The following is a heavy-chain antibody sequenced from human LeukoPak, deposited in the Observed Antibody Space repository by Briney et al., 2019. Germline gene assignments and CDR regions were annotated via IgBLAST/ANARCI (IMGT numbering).Heavy chain of an antibody. Sequence: GASVKVSCKASGYTFTSYGISWVRQAPGQGLEWMGWISAYNGNTNYAQKLQGRVTMTTDTSTSTAYMELRSLRSDDTAVYYCASLLSGETVGWYFDLWGRGTLVTVSS. V-gene: IGHV1-18*01. CDR1: GYTFTSYG. CDR2: ISAYNGNT. CDR3: ASLLSGETVGWYFDL. J-gene: IGHJ2*01. D-gene: IGHD3-10*01.